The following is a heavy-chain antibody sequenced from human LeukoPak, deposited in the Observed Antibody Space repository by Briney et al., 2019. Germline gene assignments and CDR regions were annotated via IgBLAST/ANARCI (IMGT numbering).Heavy chain of an antibody. CDR2: ISGSGGST. Sequence: PGASLRLSCAASGFTFSSYAMSWVRQAPGKGLEWVSAISGSGGSTYYADSVKGRFTISRDNSKNTLYLQMNSLRAEDTAVYYCAKEKFLGAKRVNLYYFDYWGQGTLVTVSS. J-gene: IGHJ4*02. D-gene: IGHD1-26*01. CDR3: AKEKFLGAKRVNLYYFDY. V-gene: IGHV3-23*01. CDR1: GFTFSSYA.